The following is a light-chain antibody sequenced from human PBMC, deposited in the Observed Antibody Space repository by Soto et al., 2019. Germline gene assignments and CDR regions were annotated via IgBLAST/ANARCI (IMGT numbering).Light chain of an antibody. J-gene: IGKJ2*01. CDR2: GAS. CDR3: QQYGGSPPKYT. V-gene: IGKV3-20*01. Sequence: EIVLTQAPGTLSLSPGERATLSCRASQSVSSSYVAWYQQKPGQDPRLLIYGASSRATGLPDRFSGRGSGTDFTLTISRLEPEDFAVYDCQQYGGSPPKYTFGQGTKLEIK. CDR1: QSVSSSY.